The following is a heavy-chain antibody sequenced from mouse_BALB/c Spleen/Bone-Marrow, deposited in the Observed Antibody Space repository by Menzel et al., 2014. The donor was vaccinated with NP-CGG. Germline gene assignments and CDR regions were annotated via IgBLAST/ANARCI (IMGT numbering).Heavy chain of an antibody. V-gene: IGHV1-4*01. CDR3: ARVYGNYDAMDY. Sequence: VQLVESGAELARPGASVKMSCRASGYTFTTYTMHWVKQRPGQGLEWIGYINPSSGYTYYNQKFKDKATLTADKSSSAAYLQLSCLTSEDSAVYYCARVYGNYDAMDYWGQGTSVTVSS. J-gene: IGHJ4*01. D-gene: IGHD2-1*01. CDR2: INPSSGYT. CDR1: GYTFTTYT.